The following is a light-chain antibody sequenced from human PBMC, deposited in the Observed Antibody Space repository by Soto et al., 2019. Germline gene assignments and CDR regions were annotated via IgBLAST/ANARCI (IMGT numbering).Light chain of an antibody. V-gene: IGLV1-51*02. Sequence: QSALTQPPSVSAAPGQKVTISCSGSSSNIGNNYVSWYQQLPGTAPKLLIYENNKRPSGIPDRFSGSKSGTSATLGITGLQTGDEADYYCGTWDSRLSALYVFGTGTKVTV. CDR1: SSNIGNNY. J-gene: IGLJ1*01. CDR3: GTWDSRLSALYV. CDR2: ENN.